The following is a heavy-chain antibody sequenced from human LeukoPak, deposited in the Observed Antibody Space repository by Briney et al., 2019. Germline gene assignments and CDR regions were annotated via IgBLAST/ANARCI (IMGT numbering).Heavy chain of an antibody. CDR1: GGSTSSYY. CDR2: IYYSGTT. CDR3: ARDVLAYCGGDCYSGYFDY. D-gene: IGHD2-21*02. V-gene: IGHV4-59*01. J-gene: IGHJ4*02. Sequence: SETLSLTCTVSGGSTSSYYWSWIRQPPGKGLEWIGHIYYSGTTKYNPSLKSRVTISVDTSKNQISLKLSSVTAADTAVYYCARDVLAYCGGDCYSGYFDYWGQGTLVTVSS.